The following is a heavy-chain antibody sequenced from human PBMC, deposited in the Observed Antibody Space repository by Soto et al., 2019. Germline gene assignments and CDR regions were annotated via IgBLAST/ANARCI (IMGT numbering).Heavy chain of an antibody. Sequence: QVQLVQSGAEVKKPGSSVKVSCKASGGTFSSYTISWVRQAPGQGLEWMGRIIPILGIANYAQKFQGRVTITADKSTSTAYMEMSSLRSEDTAVYYCASQYSGYDAPTYYFDYWGQGTLVTVSS. CDR1: GGTFSSYT. V-gene: IGHV1-69*02. J-gene: IGHJ4*02. D-gene: IGHD5-12*01. CDR2: IIPILGIA. CDR3: ASQYSGYDAPTYYFDY.